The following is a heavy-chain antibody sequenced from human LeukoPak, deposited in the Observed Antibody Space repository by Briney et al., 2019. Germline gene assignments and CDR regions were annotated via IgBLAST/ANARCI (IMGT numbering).Heavy chain of an antibody. Sequence: PSETLSLTCAVYGGSFSGYYWSWIRQPPGKGLEWIGEINHSGSTNYNPSLKSRVTISVDTSKNQFSLKLSSVTAADTAVYYCARGFSSGGYYDSSGPADYWGQGTLVTVSS. V-gene: IGHV4-34*01. D-gene: IGHD3-22*01. CDR2: INHSGST. CDR3: ARGFSSGGYYDSSGPADY. CDR1: GGSFSGYY. J-gene: IGHJ4*02.